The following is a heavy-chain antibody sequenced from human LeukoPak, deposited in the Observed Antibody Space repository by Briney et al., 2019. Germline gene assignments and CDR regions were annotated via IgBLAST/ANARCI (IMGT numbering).Heavy chain of an antibody. CDR2: IYYSGST. D-gene: IGHD3-3*01. Sequence: SQTLSLTCAVSGGSISSGGYYWSWIRQPPGKGLEWIGYIYYSGSTNYNPSLKSRVTISVDTSKYQFSLKLSSVTAADTAVYYCARVTTYYDFWSGQHYYYYGMDVWGQGTTVTVSS. V-gene: IGHV4-61*08. CDR3: ARVTTYYDFWSGQHYYYYGMDV. CDR1: GGSISSGGYY. J-gene: IGHJ6*02.